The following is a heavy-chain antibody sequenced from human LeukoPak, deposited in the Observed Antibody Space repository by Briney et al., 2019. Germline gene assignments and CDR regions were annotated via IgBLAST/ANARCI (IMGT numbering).Heavy chain of an antibody. D-gene: IGHD6-19*01. Sequence: GGSLRLSCAASGFTFSSYSMNWVRQAPGKGLEWVSSISSSSSYIYYADSVKGRFTISRDNAKNSLYLQMNSLRAEDTAVYYCARDRLAVAGEVDYWGQGTLVTVSS. V-gene: IGHV3-21*01. CDR3: ARDRLAVAGEVDY. CDR1: GFTFSSYS. J-gene: IGHJ4*02. CDR2: ISSSSSYI.